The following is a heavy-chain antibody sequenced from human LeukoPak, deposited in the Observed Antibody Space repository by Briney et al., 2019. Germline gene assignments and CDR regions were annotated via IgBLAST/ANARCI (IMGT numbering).Heavy chain of an antibody. V-gene: IGHV1-2*02. CDR1: GYTFTGYY. D-gene: IGHD6-19*01. CDR2: INPNSGGT. CDR3: ARDATYSSGWYIDP. Sequence: ASVKVSCKASGYTFTGYYMHWVRQAPGQGLEWMGWINPNSGGTNYAQKFQGRVTMTRDTSISTAYMELSRLRSDDTAVYYCARDATYSSGWYIDPWGPGTLVTVSS. J-gene: IGHJ5*02.